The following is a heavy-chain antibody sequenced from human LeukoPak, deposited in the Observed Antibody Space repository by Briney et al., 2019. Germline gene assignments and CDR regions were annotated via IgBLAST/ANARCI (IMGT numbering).Heavy chain of an antibody. V-gene: IGHV4-59*08. Sequence: SETLSLTCTVSGGSISSYYWGWIRQPPGKGLEWIGYIFYSGSTNYNPSLKSRVTISVDTSKNLFSLKLSSATAADTAVYYCARHGSVSGALVWGQGTLVTVSS. CDR2: IFYSGST. J-gene: IGHJ4*02. CDR3: ARHGSVSGALV. CDR1: GGSISSYY. D-gene: IGHD5-12*01.